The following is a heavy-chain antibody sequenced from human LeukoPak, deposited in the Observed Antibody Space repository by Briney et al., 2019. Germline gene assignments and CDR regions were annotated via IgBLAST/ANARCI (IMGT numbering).Heavy chain of an antibody. J-gene: IGHJ4*02. D-gene: IGHD4-17*01. CDR2: ISSSSSYI. V-gene: IGHV3-21*01. CDR3: ARDAPSDDYGDYDPFDY. Sequence: GGSLRLSCAASGITFSSYSLNWVRQAPGKGLEWVSSISSSSSYIYYADSVKGRFTISRDNAKNSLYLQMNSLRAEDTAVYYCARDAPSDDYGDYDPFDYWGQGTLVTVSS. CDR1: GITFSSYS.